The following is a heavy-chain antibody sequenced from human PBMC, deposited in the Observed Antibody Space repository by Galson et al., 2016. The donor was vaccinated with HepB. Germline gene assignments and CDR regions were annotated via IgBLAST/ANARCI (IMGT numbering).Heavy chain of an antibody. CDR1: GGSASTGGSVSSGSYY. V-gene: IGHV4-61*01. D-gene: IGHD4-17*01. J-gene: IGHJ4*02. Sequence: SETLSLTCTASGGSASTGGSVSSGSYYWSWIRQPPGKGLEWIGYIYNIGNTNYNPSLRSRVTISVDTSKNQFSLKVNSVTAADTAVYYCARGDGAPYYFDCVGPVALVTVSS. CDR2: IYNIGNT. CDR3: ARGDGAPYYFDC.